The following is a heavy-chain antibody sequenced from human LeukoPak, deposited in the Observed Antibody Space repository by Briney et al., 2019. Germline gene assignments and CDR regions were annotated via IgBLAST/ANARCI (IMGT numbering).Heavy chain of an antibody. CDR1: GGTFSSYA. D-gene: IGHD4-17*01. Sequence: SVKVSCKASGGTFSSYAISWVRQAPGQGLEWMGRIIPIFGTANYAQKFQGRVTITTNESTSTAYMELSSLRSEDTAVYYCAITVTTLRLPRPVDYYYYYMDVWGKGTTVTVSS. CDR3: AITVTTLRLPRPVDYYYYYMDV. V-gene: IGHV1-69*05. CDR2: IIPIFGTA. J-gene: IGHJ6*03.